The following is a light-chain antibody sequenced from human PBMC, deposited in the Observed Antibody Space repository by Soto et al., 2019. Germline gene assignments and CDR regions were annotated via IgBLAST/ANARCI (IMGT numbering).Light chain of an antibody. J-gene: IGKJ1*01. CDR2: GAS. Sequence: EIVLTQSPGTLSLSPGERATLSCRASQSVSSSYLAWYQQKPGQAPRLLIYGASSRATGIPDRFSGSGSETDLTLTIRRLEPEDFAVYYCQQDGSSPTFGQGTKVEIK. V-gene: IGKV3-20*01. CDR3: QQDGSSPT. CDR1: QSVSSSY.